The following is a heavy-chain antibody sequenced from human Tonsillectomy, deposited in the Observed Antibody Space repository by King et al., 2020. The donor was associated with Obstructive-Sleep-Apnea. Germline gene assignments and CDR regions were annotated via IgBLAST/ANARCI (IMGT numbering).Heavy chain of an antibody. CDR2: ISYSGTT. CDR3: ARVWGSSGSGSYPTTIDY. Sequence: QLQESGPGLVKPSETLSLTCTVSGDSISSSGYYWGWTRQPPGKWLEWSGSISYSGTTYYNPSLKSRVTISVDTSKNQLSLKLNSVTAADTAVYYCARVWGSSGSGSYPTTIDYWGQGTLVTVSS. J-gene: IGHJ4*02. D-gene: IGHD3-10*01. CDR1: GDSISSSGYY. V-gene: IGHV4-39*07.